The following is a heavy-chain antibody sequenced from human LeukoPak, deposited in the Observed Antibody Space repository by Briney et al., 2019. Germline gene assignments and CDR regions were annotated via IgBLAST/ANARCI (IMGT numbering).Heavy chain of an antibody. V-gene: IGHV3-21*01. CDR2: ISSSSSYI. CDR1: GFTFSSYS. J-gene: IGHJ4*02. D-gene: IGHD5-18*01. Sequence: GGSLRLSCAASGFTFSSYSMNWVRQAPGKGLEWVSSISSSSSYIYYADSVKGRFAISRDNAKNSLYLQMNSLRAEDTAVYYCARCGYSHGPNDYWGQGTLVTVSS. CDR3: ARCGYSHGPNDY.